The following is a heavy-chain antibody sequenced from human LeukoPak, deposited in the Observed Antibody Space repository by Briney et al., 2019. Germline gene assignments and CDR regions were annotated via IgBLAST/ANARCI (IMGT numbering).Heavy chain of an antibody. CDR2: ISSSGNT. CDR3: ARSPSAGWFDP. J-gene: IGHJ5*02. CDR1: GGSIISGSYY. V-gene: IGHV4-61*02. Sequence: SQTLSLTCTVSGGSIISGSYYWSWIRQPAGKGLEWIGRISSSGNTNYNSSLKSRVTISIDTSKNQFSLKLSSVTAADTAVYYCARSPSAGWFDPWGQGTLVTVSS.